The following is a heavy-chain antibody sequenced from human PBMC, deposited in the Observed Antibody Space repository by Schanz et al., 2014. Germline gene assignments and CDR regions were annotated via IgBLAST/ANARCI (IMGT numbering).Heavy chain of an antibody. CDR3: ARAARRTRVVPLYLDY. D-gene: IGHD2-2*01. J-gene: IGHJ4*02. CDR2: IYHTGST. CDR1: GGSFSGYY. Sequence: QVQLQQWGAGLLKPSETLSLTCGVFGGSFSGYYWSWIRQPPGKGLEWIGEIYHTGSTNYNPSLKSRVTISVDTSKNQFSLKFRSVTAADTAVYYCARAARRTRVVPLYLDYWGQGTLVTVSS. V-gene: IGHV4-34*01.